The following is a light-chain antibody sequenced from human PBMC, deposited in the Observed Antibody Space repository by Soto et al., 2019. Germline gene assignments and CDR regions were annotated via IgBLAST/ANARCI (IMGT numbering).Light chain of an antibody. Sequence: EIIMTQSPATLSVSPGEGATLSCRTSHSISTNLAWYQHKRGQSPRLLVYGASTRATGVPARFSGSGSGAEFTLSISSLQYEDFAVYYCQQYNPWPTFCGGTKV. CDR3: QQYNPWPT. CDR2: GAS. CDR1: HSISTN. V-gene: IGKV3-15*01. J-gene: IGKJ4*01.